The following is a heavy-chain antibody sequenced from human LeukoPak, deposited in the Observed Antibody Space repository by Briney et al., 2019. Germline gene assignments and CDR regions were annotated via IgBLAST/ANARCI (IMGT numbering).Heavy chain of an antibody. CDR2: MSPNSGNT. CDR3: ARGPFDSSGSYNVNY. D-gene: IGHD3-22*01. Sequence: ASVKVSCKASGYTFTSYDINWVRQATGQGLEWMGWMSPNSGNTGYAQEFQGRVTMTRNTSISTAYMELSSLRSEDTAVYYCARGPFDSSGSYNVNYWGQGTLVTVSS. V-gene: IGHV1-8*01. CDR1: GYTFTSYD. J-gene: IGHJ4*02.